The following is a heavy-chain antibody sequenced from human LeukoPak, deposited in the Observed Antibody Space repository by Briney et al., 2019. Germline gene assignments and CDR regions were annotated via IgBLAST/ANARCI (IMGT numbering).Heavy chain of an antibody. J-gene: IGHJ4*02. CDR2: ITHSGTT. V-gene: IGHV4-34*01. Sequence: SETLSLTCAVYGGSFSDYYWSWIRQPPGKGLEWIGDITHSGTTNYNPSLKSRVPISVDASKNQFSLKLRSVTAADTAVYYCARDLRAVATTGYWGQGTLVTVSS. D-gene: IGHD5-12*01. CDR3: ARDLRAVATTGY. CDR1: GGSFSDYY.